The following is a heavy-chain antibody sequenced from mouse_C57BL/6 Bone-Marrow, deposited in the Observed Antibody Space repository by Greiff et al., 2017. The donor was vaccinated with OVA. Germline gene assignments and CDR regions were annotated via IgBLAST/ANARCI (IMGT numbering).Heavy chain of an antibody. V-gene: IGHV5-12*01. D-gene: IGHD1-1*01. J-gene: IGHJ4*01. CDR3: ARHYYYGSRGGMDY. Sequence: DVMLVESGGGLVQPGGSLKLSCAASGFTFSDYYMYWVRQTPEKRLEWVAYISNGGGSTYYPDTVKGRFTISRDNAKNTLYLQMSRLKSEDTAMYYCARHYYYGSRGGMDYWGQGTSVTVSS. CDR1: GFTFSDYY. CDR2: ISNGGGST.